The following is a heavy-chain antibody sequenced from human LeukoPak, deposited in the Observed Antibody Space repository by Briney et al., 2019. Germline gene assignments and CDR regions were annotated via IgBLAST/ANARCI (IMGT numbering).Heavy chain of an antibody. J-gene: IGHJ4*02. V-gene: IGHV3-30*04. CDR1: GFTFSSYA. CDR2: ISSDGSNK. D-gene: IGHD3-22*01. CDR3: ARTGYYYDSSGYYPSPDY. Sequence: PGGSLRLSCAASGFTFSSYAMHWVRQAPGKGLEWVAVISSDGSNKYYADSVKGRFTISRDNSKNTLYLQMNSLRAEDTAVYYCARTGYYYDSSGYYPSPDYWGQGTLVTVSS.